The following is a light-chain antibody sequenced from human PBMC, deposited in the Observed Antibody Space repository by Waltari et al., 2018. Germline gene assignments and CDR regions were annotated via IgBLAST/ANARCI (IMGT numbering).Light chain of an antibody. CDR1: SSNIGSNT. CDR3: AAWDDSLNAPCV. CDR2: SNN. J-gene: IGLJ3*02. V-gene: IGLV1-44*01. Sequence: QSVLTQPPSASGTPGQRVTISCSGSSSNIGSNTVNWYQQLPGTAPKLLIYSNNLWPSGVPDRFSASKSGTSASLTISGLQSEDEADYSCAAWDDSLNAPCVFGGGTKLTVL.